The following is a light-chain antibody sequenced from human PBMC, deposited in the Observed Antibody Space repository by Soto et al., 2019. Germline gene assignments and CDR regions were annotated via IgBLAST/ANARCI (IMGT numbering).Light chain of an antibody. CDR2: KAS. CDR3: QHYDGFPWT. J-gene: IGKJ1*01. V-gene: IGKV1-5*03. CDR1: QNISNW. Sequence: DIQMTQSPSTLSASIGDRVTITCRASQNISNWLAWYQQKPGKAPKLQIYKASSLEGGVPSRFSGSASGTEFTLTISSLQPDAFATYFCQHYDGFPWTFGQGTKVEIK.